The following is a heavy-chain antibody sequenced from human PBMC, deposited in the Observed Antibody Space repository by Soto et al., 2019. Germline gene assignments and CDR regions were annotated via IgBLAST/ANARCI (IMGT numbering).Heavy chain of an antibody. CDR1: GFTFSNAW. J-gene: IGHJ6*02. D-gene: IGHD6-6*01. CDR2: IKSKTDGGTT. V-gene: IGHV3-15*07. CDR3: TTTEVEYSSSDYYYYGMDV. Sequence: PGGSLRLSCAASGFTFSNAWMNWVRQAPGKGLEWVGRIKSKTDGGTTDYDEPMKSRITISRDDSKNKQYLQMNSLKNKDTAVYFCTTTEVEYSSSDYYYYGMDVWGQGTTVTVSS.